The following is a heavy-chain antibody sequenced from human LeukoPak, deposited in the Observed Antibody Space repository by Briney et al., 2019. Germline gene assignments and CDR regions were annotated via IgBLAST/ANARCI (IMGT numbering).Heavy chain of an antibody. Sequence: SETLSLTCTVSGGSISYYYWNWIRQPPGKGLEWIGFIYDSGSTNYNPSLKSRVTISVDTSKNQFSLKLSSVTAADTAVYYCARRGDSSGYYFDYWGQGTLVTVSS. CDR3: ARRGDSSGYYFDY. D-gene: IGHD3-22*01. J-gene: IGHJ4*02. CDR1: GGSISYYY. CDR2: IYDSGST. V-gene: IGHV4-59*12.